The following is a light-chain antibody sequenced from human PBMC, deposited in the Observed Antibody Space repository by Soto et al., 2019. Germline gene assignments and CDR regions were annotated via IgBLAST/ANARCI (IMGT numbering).Light chain of an antibody. CDR3: AAWDDSLNGPV. J-gene: IGLJ3*02. Sequence: QSVLTQPPSVSAAPRQRVTTSCSGSSSNIGNNAVNWYQQVPGKAPKLFIHFLDRVPSGISDRFSGSKSGTSASLAISGLQSEDEADYYCAAWDDSLNGPVFGGGTKLTVL. CDR2: FLD. V-gene: IGLV1-36*01. CDR1: SSNIGNNA.